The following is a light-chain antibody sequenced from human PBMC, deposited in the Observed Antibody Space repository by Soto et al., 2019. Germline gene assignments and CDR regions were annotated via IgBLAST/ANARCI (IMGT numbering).Light chain of an antibody. J-gene: IGLJ3*02. V-gene: IGLV2-14*01. CDR1: SSDVGGYNS. CDR3: SSYTNTNTWV. CDR2: EVS. Sequence: QSALTQPASVSGSLGQSITISCTGTSSDVGGYNSVSWYQQHPGKASKLMIYEVSNRPSGVSYRFSGSKSGNTASLSISGLQAEDEADYYCSSYTNTNTWVFGGGTKVTVL.